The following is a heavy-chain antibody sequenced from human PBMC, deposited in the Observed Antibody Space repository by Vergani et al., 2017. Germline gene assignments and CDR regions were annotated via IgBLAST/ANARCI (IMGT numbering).Heavy chain of an antibody. D-gene: IGHD3-10*01. J-gene: IGHJ4*02. Sequence: EVLLLESGGGLVQPGGSLRLSCAASGFTFDTYAMSWVRQAPGKGLQWVSVISASGASTYYADSVKGRFTFSRDNSKNTLYLQMNSLRADDTAVYYCAKADMVRVLIRYFDYWGQGTLVTVTS. CDR2: ISASGAST. V-gene: IGHV3-23*01. CDR3: AKADMVRVLIRYFDY. CDR1: GFTFDTYA.